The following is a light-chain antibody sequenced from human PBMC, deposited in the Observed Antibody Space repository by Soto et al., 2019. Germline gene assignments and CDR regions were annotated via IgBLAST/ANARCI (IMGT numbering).Light chain of an antibody. CDR3: QQYGSSPPVT. CDR1: QSVSSRY. CDR2: GAS. V-gene: IGKV3-20*01. J-gene: IGKJ4*01. Sequence: EIVLTQFPGTLSLSPGEGATLSCRASQSVSSRYLAWYQQKPGQAPRLLIYGASSRATGIPDRFSGSGSGTDFTLTITRLEPEDFAVYYCQQYGSSPPVTFGGGTKVEIK.